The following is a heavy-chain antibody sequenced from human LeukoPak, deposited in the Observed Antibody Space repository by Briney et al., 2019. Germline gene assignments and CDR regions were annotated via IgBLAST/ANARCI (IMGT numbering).Heavy chain of an antibody. CDR3: ARDDSSGYHPPFDY. CDR1: GFTFSSYA. Sequence: GGSLRLSCAASGFTFSSYAMHWVRQAPGKGLEWVAVISYDGSNKYYADSVKGRFTISRDNSKNTLYLQMNSLRAEDTAVYYCARDDSSGYHPPFDYWGQGTLVTVSS. D-gene: IGHD3-22*01. V-gene: IGHV3-30-3*01. J-gene: IGHJ4*02. CDR2: ISYDGSNK.